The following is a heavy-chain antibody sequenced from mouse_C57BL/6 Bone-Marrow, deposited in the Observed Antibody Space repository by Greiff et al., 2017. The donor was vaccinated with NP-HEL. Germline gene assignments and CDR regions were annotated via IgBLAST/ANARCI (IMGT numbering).Heavy chain of an antibody. CDR3: ASHYYGSSYNY. Sequence: EVMLVESGGGLVKPGGSLKLSCAASGFTFSSYTMSWVRQTPEKRLEWVATISGGGGNTYYPDSVKGRFTIPRDNAKNTTYLQMSSLRSEDTALYYCASHYYGSSYNYWGQGTTLTVSS. CDR1: GFTFSSYT. J-gene: IGHJ2*01. CDR2: ISGGGGNT. V-gene: IGHV5-9*01. D-gene: IGHD1-1*01.